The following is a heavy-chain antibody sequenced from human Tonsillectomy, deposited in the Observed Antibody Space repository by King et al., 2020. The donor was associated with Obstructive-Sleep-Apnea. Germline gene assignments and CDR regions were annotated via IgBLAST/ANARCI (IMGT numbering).Heavy chain of an antibody. Sequence: QLQESGPGLVKPSETLSLTCTVSGGSISNYYWSWIRQPPGKGLEWIGYMYYSGNTNFNPSLKSRVTISAETSKIQFSLRRSSVTAADTAVYYCARHRGVEDYGGYGDYFDYWGQGTLVTVSS. CDR2: MYYSGNT. CDR1: GGSISNYY. CDR3: ARHRGVEDYGGYGDYFDY. D-gene: IGHD5-12*01. V-gene: IGHV4-59*08. J-gene: IGHJ4*02.